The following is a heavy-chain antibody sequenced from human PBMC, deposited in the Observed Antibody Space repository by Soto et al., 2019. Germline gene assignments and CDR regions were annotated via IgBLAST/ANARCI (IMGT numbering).Heavy chain of an antibody. Sequence: EVPLVESGGGLVKPGGSLRLSCAASGFTFSNAWMNWVRQAPGKGLEWVGRIKNKADGGTTDYAAPVKGRFTISRDDSKNTLYLQMNSLKTEDTAVYYCTSHPQDTSDDWGQGTLVTVSS. CDR2: IKNKADGGTT. CDR1: GFTFSNAW. J-gene: IGHJ4*02. CDR3: TSHPQDTSDD. D-gene: IGHD2-15*01. V-gene: IGHV3-15*07.